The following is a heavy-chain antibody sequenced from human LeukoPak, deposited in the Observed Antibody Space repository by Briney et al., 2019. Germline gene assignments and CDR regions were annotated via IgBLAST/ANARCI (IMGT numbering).Heavy chain of an antibody. CDR3: AKGAYCGGDCYSGYYYMDV. J-gene: IGHJ6*03. V-gene: IGHV3-30*02. CDR2: IRYDGSNK. D-gene: IGHD2-21*02. CDR1: GFTFSSYG. Sequence: PGGSLRLSCAASGFTFSSYGMHWVRQARGKALEWVAVIRYDGSNKYYADSVKGRFTISRDNSKNTLYLQMNSLRAEDTAVYYCAKGAYCGGDCYSGYYYMDVWGKGTTVTVSS.